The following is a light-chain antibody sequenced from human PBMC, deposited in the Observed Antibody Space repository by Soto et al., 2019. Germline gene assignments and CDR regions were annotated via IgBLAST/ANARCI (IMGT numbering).Light chain of an antibody. Sequence: SYELTQPPSVSGAPGQTARITCGGSNIGGRSVHWYQQKPGQAPILVVYDDRDRPSGIPERFSGSNSGNTATLTISRVEVGDEADYYCQVWDSSSDHWVFGGGTKLTVL. CDR1: NIGGRS. CDR2: DDR. V-gene: IGLV3-21*02. J-gene: IGLJ3*02. CDR3: QVWDSSSDHWV.